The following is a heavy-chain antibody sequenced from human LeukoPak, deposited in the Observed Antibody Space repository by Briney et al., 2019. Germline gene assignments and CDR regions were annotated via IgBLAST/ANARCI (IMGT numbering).Heavy chain of an antibody. CDR2: IHWDGVST. CDR1: GFPFHEYT. V-gene: IGHV3-43*01. CDR3: AKDIGVGALYAMDV. D-gene: IGHD3-3*01. J-gene: IGHJ6*02. Sequence: GGSLRLSCAASGFPFHEYTMHWVRQRPGKGLEWVSLIHWDGVSTAYADSVKGRFTISRDNIKNSLNLQLNSLRSEDTALYYCAKDIGVGALYAMDVWGQGTAVTVSS.